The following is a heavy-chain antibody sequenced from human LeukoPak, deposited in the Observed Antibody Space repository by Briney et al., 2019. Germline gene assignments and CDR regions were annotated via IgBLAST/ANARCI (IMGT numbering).Heavy chain of an antibody. J-gene: IGHJ5*02. CDR3: ARDMDTGYHAPVDP. Sequence: ASVKVSCKASGYSFTTFAMNWVRQAPGQGLEWMGWINTNTGNPTYAQGFTGRFVFFLDTSASTAYLQISSLTAADTAVYYCARDMDTGYHAPVDPWGQGTLVTVSS. CDR2: INTNTGNP. CDR1: GYSFTTFA. V-gene: IGHV7-4-1*02. D-gene: IGHD3-9*01.